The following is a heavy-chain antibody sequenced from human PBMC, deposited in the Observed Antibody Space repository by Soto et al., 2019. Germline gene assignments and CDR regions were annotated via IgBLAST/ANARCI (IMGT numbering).Heavy chain of an antibody. Sequence: VQLVESGGGLVQPGGSLRLSCAASGFTFSSYWMSWVRQAPGKGLEWVANINQDGSEKFYVDSVKGRFTISRDNAKKSLYLQMNTLRVEDTAVYYCARDGSSSWYSYYYNGMDVWGQGTTVTVSS. CDR2: INQDGSEK. J-gene: IGHJ6*02. D-gene: IGHD6-13*01. CDR1: GFTFSSYW. CDR3: ARDGSSSWYSYYYNGMDV. V-gene: IGHV3-7*05.